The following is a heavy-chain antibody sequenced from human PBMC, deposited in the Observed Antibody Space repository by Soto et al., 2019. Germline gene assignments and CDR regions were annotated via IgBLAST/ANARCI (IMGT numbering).Heavy chain of an antibody. CDR2: INWNSGSI. CDR3: VKDESINWYSGHFRH. J-gene: IGHJ1*01. V-gene: IGHV3-9*01. D-gene: IGHD6-13*01. CDR1: GFTFDDYA. Sequence: GGSLRLFCAASGFTFDDYAMHWVRQVPGKGLEWVSGINWNSGSIGYGDSVKGRFAISRDNAKNSLHLQMNSLSAEDTAFYYCVKDESINWYSGHFRHWGQGTLVTVSS.